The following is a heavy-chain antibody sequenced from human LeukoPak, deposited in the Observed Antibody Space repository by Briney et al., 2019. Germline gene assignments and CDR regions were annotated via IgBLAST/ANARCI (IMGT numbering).Heavy chain of an antibody. Sequence: SETLSLTCAVYGGPFSGYYWSWIRQPPGKGLEWIGEINHSGSTNYNPSLKSRVTISVDTSKNQFSLKLSSVTAADTAVYYCARTYYDSIVIRRAFDIWGQGTMVTVSS. D-gene: IGHD3-22*01. V-gene: IGHV4-34*01. CDR2: INHSGST. J-gene: IGHJ3*02. CDR1: GGPFSGYY. CDR3: ARTYYDSIVIRRAFDI.